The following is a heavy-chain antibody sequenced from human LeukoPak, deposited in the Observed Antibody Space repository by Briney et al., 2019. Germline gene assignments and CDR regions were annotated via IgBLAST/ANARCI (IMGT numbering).Heavy chain of an antibody. CDR3: ASSPNCSGGNCSQYYYYYGMDV. D-gene: IGHD2-15*01. V-gene: IGHV5-10-1*01. CDR1: GYSFTSYW. CDR2: IDPSDSYT. J-gene: IGHJ6*04. Sequence: GESLKISCKGSGYSFTSYWISWVRQMPGKGLEWMGRIDPSDSYTNYSPSFQGHVTISADKSISTAYLQWSSLKASDTAMYYCASSPNCSGGNCSQYYYYYGMDVWGKGTTVTVSS.